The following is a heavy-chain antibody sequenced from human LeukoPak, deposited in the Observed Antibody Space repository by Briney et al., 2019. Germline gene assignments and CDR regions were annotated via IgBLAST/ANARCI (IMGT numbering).Heavy chain of an antibody. V-gene: IGHV1-2*02. D-gene: IGHD3-16*01. CDR3: ARGGFGGSYNWFDP. J-gene: IGHJ5*02. CDR1: GYTFTGYY. CDR2: MNPNSGGT. Sequence: GASVKVSCKASGYTFTGYYMHWVRQAPGQGLEWMGWMNPNSGGTNYAQKFQGRVTMTRDTSISTAYMELSRLRSDDTAVYYCARGGFGGSYNWFDPWGQGTLVTVSS.